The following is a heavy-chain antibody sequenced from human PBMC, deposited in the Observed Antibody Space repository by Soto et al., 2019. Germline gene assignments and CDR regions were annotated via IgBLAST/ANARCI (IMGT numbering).Heavy chain of an antibody. CDR2: IYYSGST. D-gene: IGHD1-20*01. CDR3: ARDAYNWYYFDY. V-gene: IGHV4-59*01. CDR1: GGSISSSH. J-gene: IGHJ4*02. Sequence: QVQLQGSGPGLVKPSETLSLTCTVSGGSISSSHWSWIRQPPGKGLEWIGSIYYSGSTNYNPSLKSRVTISIDTSKNQFSLRLNSVTAADTAVYYCARDAYNWYYFDYWGQGTLVTVSS.